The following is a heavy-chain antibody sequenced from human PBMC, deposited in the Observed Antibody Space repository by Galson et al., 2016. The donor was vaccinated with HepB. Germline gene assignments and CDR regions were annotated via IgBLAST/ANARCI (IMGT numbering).Heavy chain of an antibody. Sequence: SLRLSCAASGFTFSSYWMTWVRQAPGKGLEWVANIKRDGSQKNYVDSVKGRFTTSRDNAKNSLYLQMSSLRAEDTAVYYCARDQTHYDTSAYYDDLDIWGQGTMVTVSS. V-gene: IGHV3-7*04. CDR2: IKRDGSQK. CDR1: GFTFSSYW. D-gene: IGHD3-22*01. CDR3: ARDQTHYDTSAYYDDLDI. J-gene: IGHJ3*02.